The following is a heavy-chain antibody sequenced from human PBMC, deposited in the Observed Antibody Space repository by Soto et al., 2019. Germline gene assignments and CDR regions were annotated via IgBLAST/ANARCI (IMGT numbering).Heavy chain of an antibody. D-gene: IGHD3-22*01. J-gene: IGHJ4*02. V-gene: IGHV4-61*01. CDR2: IYYSGST. Sequence: SETLSLTCTVSGGSVSSGSYYWNWIRQPPGKGLEWIGYIYYSGSTNYNPSPKSRVTISVDTSKNQFSLKLSSVTAADTAVYYCASSTSYYDSSGYYKGSGLDYWGQGTLVTVSS. CDR3: ASSTSYYDSSGYYKGSGLDY. CDR1: GGSVSSGSYY.